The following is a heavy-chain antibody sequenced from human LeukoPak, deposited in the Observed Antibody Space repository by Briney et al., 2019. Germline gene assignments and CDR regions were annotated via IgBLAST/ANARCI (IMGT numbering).Heavy chain of an antibody. CDR1: GGSFRGYY. J-gene: IGHJ5*02. D-gene: IGHD4-17*01. V-gene: IGHV4-34*01. Sequence: SETLSLTCAVYGGSFRGYYWSWIRQPPGKGLEWIGGINHSGSTNYSPSLKSRVTISVDTSKNQFSLKLSSVTAADTAVYYCARGSSDGDYYWFDPWGQGTLVTVSS. CDR2: INHSGST. CDR3: ARGSSDGDYYWFDP.